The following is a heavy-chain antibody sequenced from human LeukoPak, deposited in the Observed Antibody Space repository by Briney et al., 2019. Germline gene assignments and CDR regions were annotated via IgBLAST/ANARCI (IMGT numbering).Heavy chain of an antibody. D-gene: IGHD3-3*01. CDR1: GFSFSTYA. Sequence: GASLRLSCAAAGFSFSTYAMTWVRQAPGEGLEWVSTISGSGGNKYYADSVKGRFTISRDNSKNTVYLEMNSLRAEDTAVYYCTKGLQTTVFGVDTLCDYCGQGTLVTASS. CDR3: TKGLQTTVFGVDTLCDY. V-gene: IGHV3-23*01. J-gene: IGHJ4*02. CDR2: ISGSGGNK.